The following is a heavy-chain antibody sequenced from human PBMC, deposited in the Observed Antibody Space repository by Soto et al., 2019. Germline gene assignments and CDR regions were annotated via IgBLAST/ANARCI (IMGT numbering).Heavy chain of an antibody. CDR3: ASLGDYSNRLDY. V-gene: IGHV4-31*03. CDR1: GGSISSGGYY. CDR2: IYYSGST. D-gene: IGHD4-4*01. Sequence: SETLSLTCTVSGGSISSGGYYWSWIRQHPGKGLEWIGYIYYSGSTYYNPSLKSRVTISVDTSKNQFSLKLSSVTAADTAVYYWASLGDYSNRLDYWGQGTLVTVSS. J-gene: IGHJ4*02.